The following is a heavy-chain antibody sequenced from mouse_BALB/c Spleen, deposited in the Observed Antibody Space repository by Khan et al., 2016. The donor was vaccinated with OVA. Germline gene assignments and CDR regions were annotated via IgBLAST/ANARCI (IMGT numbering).Heavy chain of an antibody. Sequence: QVQLQQSGPELVKPGTSVKMSCKASGYTFTDYVISWVKQRTGQGLEWIGEIYPGSGSTYYNGKFKGKDTLTADKSSNTAYMTLRNLTSEDSAVYYCAGSYDGAWFAYWGQVTLVTVSA. V-gene: IGHV1-81*01. J-gene: IGHJ3*01. CDR1: GYTFTDYV. CDR2: IYPGSGST. D-gene: IGHD1-1*01. CDR3: AGSYDGAWFAY.